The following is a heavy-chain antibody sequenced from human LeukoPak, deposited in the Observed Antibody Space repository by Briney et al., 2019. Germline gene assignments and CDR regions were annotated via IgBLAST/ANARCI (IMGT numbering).Heavy chain of an antibody. V-gene: IGHV4-59*01. D-gene: IGHD3-3*01. J-gene: IGHJ4*02. CDR2: IYYSGST. CDR3: ARNYDFWSGYVGGGFDY. CDR1: GGSISSYY. Sequence: SETLSLTCTVSGGSISSYYWSWIRQPPGKGLEWIGYIYYSGSTNYNPSLKSRVTISVDTSKNQFSLKLSSVTAADTAVYYCARNYDFWSGYVGGGFDYWGQGTLVTVSS.